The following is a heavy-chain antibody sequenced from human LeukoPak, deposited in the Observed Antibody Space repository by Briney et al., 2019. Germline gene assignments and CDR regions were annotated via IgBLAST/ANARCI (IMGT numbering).Heavy chain of an antibody. V-gene: IGHV3-30*04. J-gene: IGHJ4*02. CDR1: GFTFSSYA. D-gene: IGHD6-13*01. Sequence: PSERSLRLSCAASGFTFSSYAMHWVRQAPGKGLEWVAVISDDGSNKYYADSVKGRFTISRDNSKNTLYLQMNSLRAEDTAVYYCAPRGIDYWGQGTLVTVSS. CDR3: APRGIDY. CDR2: ISDDGSNK.